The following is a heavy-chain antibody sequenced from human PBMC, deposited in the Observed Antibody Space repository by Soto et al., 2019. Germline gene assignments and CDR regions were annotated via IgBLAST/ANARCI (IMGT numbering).Heavy chain of an antibody. CDR1: GGTFSSYA. D-gene: IGHD2-2*01. J-gene: IGHJ5*02. CDR2: IIPIFGTA. CDR3: ARYATVPAAIAGFDP. Sequence: QVQLVQSGAEVKKPGSSVKVSCNASGGTFSSYAISWVRQAPGQGLEWMGGIIPIFGTANYAQKFQGRVTITADESMSTAYMELSSLRSEDTAVYYCARYATVPAAIAGFDPWGQGTLVTVSS. V-gene: IGHV1-69*01.